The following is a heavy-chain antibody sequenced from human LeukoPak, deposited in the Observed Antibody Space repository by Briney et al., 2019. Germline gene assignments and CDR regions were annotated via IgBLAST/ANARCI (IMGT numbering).Heavy chain of an antibody. CDR3: VQPSIVGASIDY. CDR1: GFTFSSYW. J-gene: IGHJ4*01. CDR2: INSDGSST. Sequence: GGSLRLSCAASGFTFSSYWMHWVRQAPGKGLVWVSRINSDGSSTSYADSVKGRFTISRDNAKNTLYLQMNSLRAEDTAVYYCVQPSIVGASIDYWGQGTLVTVP. V-gene: IGHV3-74*01. D-gene: IGHD1-26*01.